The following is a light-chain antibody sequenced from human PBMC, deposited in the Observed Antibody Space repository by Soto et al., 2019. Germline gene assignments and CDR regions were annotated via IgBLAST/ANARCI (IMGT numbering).Light chain of an antibody. V-gene: IGKV1-5*03. CDR1: RDIGTW. CDR3: HRHETYPLA. Sequence: TQMTQSPSTLSASVVDSVSITCRASRDIGTWLAWFQQKPGRAPNLLIYRASTLARGVPSRFSGSGSGTEFTLTISSLQPDDFATYYCHRHETYPLAFGGGTKVDI. CDR2: RAS. J-gene: IGKJ4*01.